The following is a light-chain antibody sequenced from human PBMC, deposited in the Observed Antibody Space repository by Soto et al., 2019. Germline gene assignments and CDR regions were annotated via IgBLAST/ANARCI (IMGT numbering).Light chain of an antibody. Sequence: DVQMTQSPSSLSASVGDRVTITCRASQGISNYLAWYQQKPGKAPKRLIYAASTLQSGVPSRFSGSGSGTDFTLTIPSLQPEDVGTYYCQNYGSAPITFGQRTRLQIK. CDR1: QGISNY. CDR2: AAS. CDR3: QNYGSAPIT. V-gene: IGKV1-27*01. J-gene: IGKJ5*01.